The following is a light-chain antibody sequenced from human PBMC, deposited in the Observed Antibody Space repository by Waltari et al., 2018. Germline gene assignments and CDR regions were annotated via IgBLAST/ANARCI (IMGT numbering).Light chain of an antibody. CDR1: QSVSSSY. V-gene: IGKV3-20*01. CDR3: QQYGSSPLT. CDR2: GTS. J-gene: IGKJ4*01. Sequence: LLTQSPGTLSLSPGETAPLFCRASQSVSSSYLAWYQQKPGQAPRLLIYGTSSRATGIPDRFSGGGSGTDFTLTISRLEREDFAVYYCQQYGSSPLTFGGGTKVEIE.